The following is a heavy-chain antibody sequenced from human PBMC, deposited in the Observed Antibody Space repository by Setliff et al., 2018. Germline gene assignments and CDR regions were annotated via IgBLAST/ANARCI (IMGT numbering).Heavy chain of an antibody. Sequence: SETLSLTCTVSGGSISSSSYYWGWIRQPPGKGLEWIGSIYYSGSTYYNPSLKSRVTISVDTSKNQFSLKLSSVTAADTAVYYCARGRWWPLLDYYIDVWGKGTTVTVSS. D-gene: IGHD2-8*02. V-gene: IGHV4-39*07. CDR2: IYYSGST. CDR3: ARGRWWPLLDYYIDV. J-gene: IGHJ6*03. CDR1: GGSISSSSYY.